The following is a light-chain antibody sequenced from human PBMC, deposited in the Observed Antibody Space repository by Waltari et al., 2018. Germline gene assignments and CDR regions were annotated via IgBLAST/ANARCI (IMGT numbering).Light chain of an antibody. J-gene: IGKJ2*01. CDR2: GAS. Sequence: EMVMTQSPATLSVSPGERATLSCRASQSVGSNVAWYQQKPGQAPRLLIYGASTRATVIPARFSGSGSGTEFTLTISSLQSEDFAVHYCQHYNIWPPGYTFGQGTKLEIK. V-gene: IGKV3-15*01. CDR3: QHYNIWPPGYT. CDR1: QSVGSN.